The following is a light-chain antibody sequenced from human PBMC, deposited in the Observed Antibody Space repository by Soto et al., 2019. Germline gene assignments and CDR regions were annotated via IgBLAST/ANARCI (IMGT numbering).Light chain of an antibody. Sequence: QSVLTQPASVSGSPGQSITISCTGTSSDVGVYNYVSWYQQHPGKAPKLMIYEVSHRPSGVSNRFSGSKSGNTASLTISGLQAEDEAHYYCSSYTTSNPVVFGGGTKLTVL. CDR1: SSDVGVYNY. J-gene: IGLJ2*01. V-gene: IGLV2-14*01. CDR3: SSYTTSNPVV. CDR2: EVS.